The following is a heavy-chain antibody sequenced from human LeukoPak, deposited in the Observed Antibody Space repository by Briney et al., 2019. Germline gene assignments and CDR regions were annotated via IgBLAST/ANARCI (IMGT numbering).Heavy chain of an antibody. J-gene: IGHJ6*03. CDR1: DVSFNGYY. V-gene: IGHV4-34*01. Sequence: SETLSLTCAVSDVSFNGYYWSWIRQAPGKGLEWIGEINQSGNSNYNPSFKSRVTISVDTSKKQFFLKLSSVTAADTAVYYCARVEEGYGSGRRENYYYYYMDVWGKGTTVTISS. CDR2: INQSGNS. CDR3: ARVEEGYGSGRRENYYYYYMDV. D-gene: IGHD3-10*01.